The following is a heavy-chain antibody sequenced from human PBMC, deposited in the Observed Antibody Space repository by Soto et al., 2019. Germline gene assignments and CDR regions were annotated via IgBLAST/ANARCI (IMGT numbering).Heavy chain of an antibody. V-gene: IGHV3-33*01. CDR3: ARLYCSASSCYSVGAFDI. CDR1: GFTFSSYG. D-gene: IGHD2-15*01. CDR2: IWFDGSDK. J-gene: IGHJ3*02. Sequence: GGSLRLSCAASGFTFSSYGMHWVRQAPGKGLEWVALIWFDGSDKYYTESVKGRFTISRDNSKSTLYLQMNSLRAEDTAVYYCARLYCSASSCYSVGAFDIRGQGTMATVSS.